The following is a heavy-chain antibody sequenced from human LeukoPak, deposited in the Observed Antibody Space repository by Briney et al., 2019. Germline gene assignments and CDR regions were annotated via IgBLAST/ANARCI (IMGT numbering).Heavy chain of an antibody. D-gene: IGHD1-20*01. Sequence: SSETLSLTCTVSGGSISSYYWSWIRQPPGKGLEWIGYIYYSGSTNYNPSLKSRVTISVDTSKNQFSLKLSSVTAADTAVYYCARITGTQNWYFDLWGRGTLVTVSS. J-gene: IGHJ2*01. CDR2: IYYSGST. CDR3: ARITGTQNWYFDL. CDR1: GGSISSYY. V-gene: IGHV4-59*01.